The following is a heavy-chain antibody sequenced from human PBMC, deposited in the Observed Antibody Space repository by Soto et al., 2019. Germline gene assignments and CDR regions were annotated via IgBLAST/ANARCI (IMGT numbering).Heavy chain of an antibody. CDR2: IIPIFGTA. V-gene: IGHV1-69*06. J-gene: IGHJ6*02. D-gene: IGHD3-10*01. CDR1: GGTFSSYA. Sequence: SVKVSCKASGGTFSSYAISWVRQAPGQGLEWMGGIIPIFGTANYAQKFQGRVTITADKSTSTAYMELSSLRSEDTAVYYCASPNVRFGDYYYYYGMDVWGQGTTVTVSS. CDR3: ASPNVRFGDYYYYYGMDV.